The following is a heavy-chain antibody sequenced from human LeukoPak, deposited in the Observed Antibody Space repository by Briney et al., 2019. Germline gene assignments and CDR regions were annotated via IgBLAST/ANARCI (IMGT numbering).Heavy chain of an antibody. CDR2: ISSSSSYT. J-gene: IGHJ4*02. V-gene: IGHV3-11*06. Sequence: GGSLRLSCVASGFTFSDYYMSWIRQAPGKGLEWVSYISSSSSYTNYADSVKGRFTISRDNAKNSLYLQMNSLRAEDTAVYYCARDIGGEGYDFDYGGQGTLVTVSS. CDR3: ARDIGGEGYDFDY. CDR1: GFTFSDYY. D-gene: IGHD5-12*01.